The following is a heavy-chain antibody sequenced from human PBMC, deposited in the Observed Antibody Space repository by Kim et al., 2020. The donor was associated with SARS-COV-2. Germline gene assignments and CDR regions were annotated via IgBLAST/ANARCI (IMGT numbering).Heavy chain of an antibody. D-gene: IGHD2-21*01. J-gene: IGHJ4*02. CDR3: VRHPPVPVIRDGFDF. Sequence: SETLSLTCTVSGSSVNGYYWSWIRQPPGEGLQWVGYIYSSGATKYSPSLKSRVSISIDTSKNQFSLRLNSVTAADTAVYYCVRHPPVPVIRDGFDFWGQGILVAVSS. V-gene: IGHV4-59*08. CDR1: GSSVNGYY. CDR2: IYSSGAT.